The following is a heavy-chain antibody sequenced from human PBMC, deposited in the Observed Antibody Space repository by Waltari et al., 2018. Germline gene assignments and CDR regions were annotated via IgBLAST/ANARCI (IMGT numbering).Heavy chain of an antibody. CDR3: ARHGGMELLPGAFDI. Sequence: QVQLQESGPGLVKPSETLSLTCAVSGYSISSGYYWAWIRQPPGKGLEWIGSIYHSGSTYYNPSLKSRVTISVDTSKNQFSLKLSSVTAADTAVYYCARHGGMELLPGAFDIWGQGTMVTVSS. J-gene: IGHJ3*02. CDR2: IYHSGST. D-gene: IGHD1-7*01. CDR1: GYSISSGYY. V-gene: IGHV4-38-2*01.